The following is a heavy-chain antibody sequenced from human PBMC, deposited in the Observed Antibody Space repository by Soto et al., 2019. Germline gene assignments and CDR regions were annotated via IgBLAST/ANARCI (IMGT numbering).Heavy chain of an antibody. CDR2: ISGSGGST. V-gene: IGHV3-23*01. D-gene: IGHD6-19*01. Sequence: GGSLRLSCAASGFTFSSYAMSWVRQAPGKGLEWVSAISGSGGSTYYADSVKGRFTISRDNSKNTLYLQMNSLRAEDTAVYYCAKDKGYSSGRRTAFDYWGQGTLVTVSS. CDR3: AKDKGYSSGRRTAFDY. CDR1: GFTFSSYA. J-gene: IGHJ4*02.